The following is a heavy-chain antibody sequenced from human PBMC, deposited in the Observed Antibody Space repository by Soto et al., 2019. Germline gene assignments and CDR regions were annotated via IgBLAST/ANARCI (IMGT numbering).Heavy chain of an antibody. CDR2: IYYSGST. V-gene: IGHV4-31*03. CDR3: ARSIAARLSWFDP. CDR1: GGSISSGGYY. D-gene: IGHD6-6*01. J-gene: IGHJ5*02. Sequence: PSETLSLTCTVSGGSISSGGYYWSWIRQHPGKGLERMGYIYYSGSTYDNPSLKSRVTISVDTSKNQFSLQLSSVPAADTAVYFWARSIAARLSWFDPWGQGTLVTVSS.